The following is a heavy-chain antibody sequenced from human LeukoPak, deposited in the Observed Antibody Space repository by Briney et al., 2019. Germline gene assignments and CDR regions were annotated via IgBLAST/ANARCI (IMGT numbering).Heavy chain of an antibody. D-gene: IGHD3-22*01. Sequence: SETLSLTCTVSGCSISSSSYYWGWIRQPPGKGLEWIGSIYYSRSTYYNPSLKSRVTISVDTSKNQFSLKLSSVTAADTAVYYCARGVQYYYDSSGFDYWGRGTLVTVSS. J-gene: IGHJ4*02. CDR3: ARGVQYYYDSSGFDY. V-gene: IGHV4-39*01. CDR2: IYYSRST. CDR1: GCSISSSSYY.